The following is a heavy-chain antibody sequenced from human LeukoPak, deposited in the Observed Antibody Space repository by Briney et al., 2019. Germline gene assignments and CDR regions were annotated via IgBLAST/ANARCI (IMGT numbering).Heavy chain of an antibody. V-gene: IGHV3-23*01. D-gene: IGHD6-19*01. J-gene: IGHJ4*02. CDR1: GFTFSSYA. CDR3: ARPLVPTYSSGWHYAY. CDR2: ISGSGGST. Sequence: GGSLRLSCAASGFTFSSYAMSWVRQAPGKGLEWVSAISGSGGSTYYADSVKGRFTISRDNSKNTLYLQMNSLRDEDTAVYYCARPLVPTYSSGWHYAYWGQGTLVTVSS.